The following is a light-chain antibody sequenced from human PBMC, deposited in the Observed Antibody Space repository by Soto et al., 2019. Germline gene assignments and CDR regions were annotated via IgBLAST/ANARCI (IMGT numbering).Light chain of an antibody. CDR2: DDN. V-gene: IGLV1-51*01. J-gene: IGLJ1*01. CDR3: GSWDSSLSAYV. CDR1: SSNIGGNS. Sequence: QSALAQPPSVPAAPGQKVTISCSGSSSNIGGNSVSWYQQLPGTAPKLLIYDDNKRPSGIPDRFSGSKSGTSATLGITGFQTGDEADYYRGSWDSSLSAYVFGTGTKVTVL.